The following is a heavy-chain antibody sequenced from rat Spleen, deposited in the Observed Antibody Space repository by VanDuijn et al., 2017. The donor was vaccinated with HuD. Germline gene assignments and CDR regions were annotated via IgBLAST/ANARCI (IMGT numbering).Heavy chain of an antibody. J-gene: IGHJ1*01. CDR2: IWSNGGT. CDR1: GLSLTSNS. CDR3: ARGGRTEGPGYFDF. V-gene: IGHV2-47*01. Sequence: QVQLKESGPGLVQPSQTLSLTCTVSGLSLTSNSVSWIRQPPGKGLEWMGVIWSNGGTDYNSVLKSRLSISRDTSKNQVFLKMNSLQSEDTTTYYCARGGRTEGPGYFDFWGPGTMVTVSS. D-gene: IGHD1-11*01.